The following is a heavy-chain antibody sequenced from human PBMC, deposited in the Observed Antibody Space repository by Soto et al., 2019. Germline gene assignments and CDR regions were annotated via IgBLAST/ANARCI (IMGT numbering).Heavy chain of an antibody. Sequence: GGSLRLSCAASVFTFITYAMSCVRQAPVKGLEWVSTISDSGGRTYYAASVKGRFTISRDNSKNTLFLLMNSLSAEDTAQYYCAKFNGSGTYYNFPDYWGQGNLVTVSS. CDR1: VFTFITYA. V-gene: IGHV3-23*01. CDR2: ISDSGGRT. J-gene: IGHJ4*02. CDR3: AKFNGSGTYYNFPDY. D-gene: IGHD3-10*01.